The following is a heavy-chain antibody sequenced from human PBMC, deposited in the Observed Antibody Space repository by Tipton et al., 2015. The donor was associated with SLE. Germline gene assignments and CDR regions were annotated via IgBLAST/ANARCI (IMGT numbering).Heavy chain of an antibody. D-gene: IGHD3-10*01. CDR2: IYYSGST. V-gene: IGHV4-39*01. Sequence: TLSLTCTVSGGSISSSSYYWGWIRQPPGKGLEWIGSIYYSGSTYYNPSLKSRVTISVDTSKNQFSLKRSSVTAADTAVYYCARLSSMVRRAQGWFDPWGQGTLVTVSS. CDR3: ARLSSMVRRAQGWFDP. CDR1: GGSISSSSYY. J-gene: IGHJ5*02.